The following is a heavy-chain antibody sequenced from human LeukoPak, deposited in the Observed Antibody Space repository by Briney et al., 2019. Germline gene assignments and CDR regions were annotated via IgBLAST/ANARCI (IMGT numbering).Heavy chain of an antibody. Sequence: ASVKVSCKASGYTFTSYDINWVRQATGQGLEWMGWMNPNSGNTGYAQKFQGRVTITRNTSISTAYMELSRLRSDDTAVYYCARGYYDSSDYEYFQHWGQGTLVTVSS. D-gene: IGHD3-22*01. CDR2: MNPNSGNT. CDR3: ARGYYDSSDYEYFQH. V-gene: IGHV1-8*03. CDR1: GYTFTSYD. J-gene: IGHJ1*01.